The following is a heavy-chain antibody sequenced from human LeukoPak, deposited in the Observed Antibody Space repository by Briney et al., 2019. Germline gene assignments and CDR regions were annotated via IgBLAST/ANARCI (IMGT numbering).Heavy chain of an antibody. CDR1: RGSFSGYN. D-gene: IGHD3-10*01. J-gene: IGHJ4*02. Sequence: SQTLSPTCAVSRGSFSGYNWTWIRQPPGKGLEWIGEINHSGSTNYIPSFKSRVTISVDTSKNQSSLKLSSLTAADTAVYYCARDGGSGRQFDSWGQGTLVTVSS. CDR3: ARDGGSGRQFDS. CDR2: INHSGST. V-gene: IGHV4-34*01.